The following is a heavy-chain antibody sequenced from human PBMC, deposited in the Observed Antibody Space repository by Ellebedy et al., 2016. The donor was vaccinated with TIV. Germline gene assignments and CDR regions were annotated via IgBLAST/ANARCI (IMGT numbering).Heavy chain of an antibody. CDR2: IYYSGNT. D-gene: IGHD3-22*01. Sequence: MPSETLSLTCTVSGGSFNSGSFYWGWVRQPPGKGLEWIGSIYYSGNTFYNRSLKSRVTISVDTSKNQFSLRLSSVTAADTAVYYCARQVVKGYYYAMDVWGQGTTVTVSS. J-gene: IGHJ6*02. CDR3: ARQVVKGYYYAMDV. CDR1: GGSFNSGSFY. V-gene: IGHV4-39*01.